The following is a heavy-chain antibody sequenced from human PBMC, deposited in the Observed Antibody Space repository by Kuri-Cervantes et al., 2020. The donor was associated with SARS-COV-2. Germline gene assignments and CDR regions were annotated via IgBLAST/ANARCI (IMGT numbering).Heavy chain of an antibody. CDR2: ISSSNSYI. V-gene: IGHV3-21*01. J-gene: IGHJ2*01. Sequence: LALICAAFGFNFSSYSMNWVRQAPGKGLEWVSSISSSNSYINYADSVKGRFTISRDNAKNLLYLQMNSLRGEDTAVYYCAREGTGTNWYFDLWGRGPLVPVSS. CDR3: AREGTGTNWYFDL. CDR1: GFNFSSYS. D-gene: IGHD1/OR15-1a*01.